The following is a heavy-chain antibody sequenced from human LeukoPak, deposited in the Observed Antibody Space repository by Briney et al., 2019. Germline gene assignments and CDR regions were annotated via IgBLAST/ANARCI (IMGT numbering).Heavy chain of an antibody. V-gene: IGHV4-59*01. CDR3: ASQGYDNSGYAFDI. D-gene: IGHD3-22*01. Sequence: PSETLSLTCTVSGGSISSYYWSWIRQPPGKGLEWIGYIYYSGSTNYNPSLKSRVTISVDTSKNQFSLKLSSVTAADTAVYYCASQGYDNSGYAFDIWGQGTMVTVSS. J-gene: IGHJ3*02. CDR2: IYYSGST. CDR1: GGSISSYY.